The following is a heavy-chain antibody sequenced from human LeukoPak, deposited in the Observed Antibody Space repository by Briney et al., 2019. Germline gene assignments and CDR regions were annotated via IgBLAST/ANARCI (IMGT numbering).Heavy chain of an antibody. J-gene: IGHJ4*02. CDR2: NSHSGNT. V-gene: IGHV4-59*01. D-gene: IGHD3-22*01. Sequence: SETLSLTCTVSGVSISNYYWSWIRQPPGKGLEWIGYNSHSGNTNYNPSLKSRVTISVDTSKNQFSLRLSSVTAADTAVYYCARHVGYYYDSSGYSFGYWGQGTLVTVSS. CDR3: ARHVGYYYDSSGYSFGY. CDR1: GVSISNYY.